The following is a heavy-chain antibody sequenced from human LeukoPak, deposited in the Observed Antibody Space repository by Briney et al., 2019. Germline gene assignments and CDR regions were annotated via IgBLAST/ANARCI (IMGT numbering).Heavy chain of an antibody. V-gene: IGHV5-51*01. Sequence: GESLKISCKISGYTLTNNWIGWVRQVPGKGLEWMGLIYPGYSDAKYSPSFQGQVRLSVEASSSTAYLQLTGLRASDTAIYYCVRFALTSSLDHWGQGTLVTVSS. CDR3: VRFALTSSLDH. D-gene: IGHD6-13*01. J-gene: IGHJ5*02. CDR2: IYPGYSDA. CDR1: GYTLTNNW.